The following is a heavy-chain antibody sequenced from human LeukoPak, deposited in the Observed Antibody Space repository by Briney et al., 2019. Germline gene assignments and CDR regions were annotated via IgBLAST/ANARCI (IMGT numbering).Heavy chain of an antibody. V-gene: IGHV4-59*01. CDR1: GGSISSYY. Sequence: PSETLSLTCTVSGGSISSYYWSWIRQPPGKGLEWNGYIYYSGSTNYNPSLKSRVTISVDTSKNQFSLKLSSVTAADTAVYYCARDSQGAFDIWGQGTMVTVSS. CDR2: IYYSGST. J-gene: IGHJ3*02. CDR3: ARDSQGAFDI.